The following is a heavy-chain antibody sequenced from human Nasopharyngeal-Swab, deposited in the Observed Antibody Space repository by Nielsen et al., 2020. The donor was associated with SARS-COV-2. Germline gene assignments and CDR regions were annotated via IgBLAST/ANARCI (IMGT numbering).Heavy chain of an antibody. J-gene: IGHJ4*02. CDR2: ISSRGSTI. Sequence: GESLKISCAASGFTFSDYYMTWTRQAPGKGLEWVSYISSRGSTIYYADSVRGRFTISRDNAKNSLYLQMNGLRAEDTAVYYCARYCSGGYCHETGASDYWGQGTLVTVSS. D-gene: IGHD2-15*01. V-gene: IGHV3-11*04. CDR1: GFTFSDYY. CDR3: ARYCSGGYCHETGASDY.